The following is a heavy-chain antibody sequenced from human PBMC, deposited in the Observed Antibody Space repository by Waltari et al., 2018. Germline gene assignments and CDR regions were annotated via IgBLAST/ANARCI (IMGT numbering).Heavy chain of an antibody. Sequence: QVQLVQSGAEVKKPGASVKVSCKASGYTFTSYDINWVRQATGQGLEWMGWMNPNSGNTGYAQKFQGRVTMTRNTSISTAYMELSSLRSEDPAVYYWARGFYSSSWYGGDYWGQGTLVTVSS. V-gene: IGHV1-8*02. CDR2: MNPNSGNT. CDR1: GYTFTSYD. D-gene: IGHD6-13*01. CDR3: ARGFYSSSWYGGDY. J-gene: IGHJ4*02.